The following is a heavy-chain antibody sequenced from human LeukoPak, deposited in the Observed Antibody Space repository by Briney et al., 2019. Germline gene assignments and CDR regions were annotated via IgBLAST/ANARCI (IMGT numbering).Heavy chain of an antibody. Sequence: GGSLRLSCAASGFTFSSYAMHWVRQAPGKGLEWVAVISYDGSNKYYADSVKGRFTISRDNSKNTLYLQMNSLRAEDMAVYYCGRPIDYWGQGTLVTVSS. J-gene: IGHJ4*02. CDR1: GFTFSSYA. CDR2: ISYDGSNK. V-gene: IGHV3-30-3*01. CDR3: GRPIDY.